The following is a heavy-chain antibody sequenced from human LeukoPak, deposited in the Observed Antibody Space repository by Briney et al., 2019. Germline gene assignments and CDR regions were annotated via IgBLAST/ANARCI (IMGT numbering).Heavy chain of an antibody. J-gene: IGHJ4*02. CDR1: GGSISSYY. CDR3: ARAHDYYGSGSYPPPFDY. Sequence: PSETLSLTCTVSGGSISSYYWSWLRQPPGKGLEWIGYIYYSGSTNYNPSLKSRVTISVDTSKNQFSLKLSSVTAADTAVYYCARAHDYYGSGSYPPPFDYWGQGTLVTVSS. V-gene: IGHV4-59*01. D-gene: IGHD3-10*01. CDR2: IYYSGST.